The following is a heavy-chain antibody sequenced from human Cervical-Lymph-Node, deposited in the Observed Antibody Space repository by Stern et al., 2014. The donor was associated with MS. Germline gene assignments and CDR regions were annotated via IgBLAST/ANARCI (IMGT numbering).Heavy chain of an antibody. Sequence: VQLVESGGAVVPPGSSLRLSCAASGFTFSSYSMHWVRQAPGKGLEWVTVSAYDGNQKYYAASVKGRFTISRDNSKNALHLQMNSVTPDDTAIYYCARDYEDTSMLFDHWGQGTLVTVSS. CDR2: SAYDGNQK. D-gene: IGHD2-8*01. V-gene: IGHV3-30*03. CDR3: ARDYEDTSMLFDH. CDR1: GFTFSSYS. J-gene: IGHJ4*02.